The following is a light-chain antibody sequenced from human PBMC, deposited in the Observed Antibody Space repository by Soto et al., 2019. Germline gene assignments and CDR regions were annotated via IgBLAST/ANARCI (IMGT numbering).Light chain of an antibody. J-gene: IGKJ4*01. Sequence: EIVITQSPATLSVSPGERVTLSCRASQSIYEKLAWYQQKPGQTPRLVIYDTSTRATGTPGSFSGSGSGTEFTLTISSXQSEDFAVYYCQQYHRWPLTFGGGSKVHIK. CDR2: DTS. CDR3: QQYHRWPLT. V-gene: IGKV3-15*01. CDR1: QSIYEK.